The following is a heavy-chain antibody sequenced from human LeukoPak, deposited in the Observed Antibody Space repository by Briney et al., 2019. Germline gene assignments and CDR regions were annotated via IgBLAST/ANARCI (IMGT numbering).Heavy chain of an antibody. CDR2: IIPIFGTA. CDR1: GGTFSSYA. V-gene: IGHV1-69*13. D-gene: IGHD3-22*01. CDR3: ATPSYYDSSETYADY. J-gene: IGHJ4*02. Sequence: GASVNVSCKASGGTFSSYAISWVRQVPGQGLEWMGGIIPIFGTANYAQKFQGRVTITADESTSTAYMELSSLRSEDTAVYYCATPSYYDSSETYADYWGQGTLVTVSS.